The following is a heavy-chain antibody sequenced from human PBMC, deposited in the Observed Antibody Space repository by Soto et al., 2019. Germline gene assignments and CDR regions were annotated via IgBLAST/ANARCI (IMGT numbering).Heavy chain of an antibody. CDR1: GFTFSSYA. V-gene: IGHV3-23*01. J-gene: IGHJ3*02. D-gene: IGHD7-27*01. CDR3: GKGGTGGGGAFDI. Sequence: EVQLLESGGGLVQPGGSLRLSCAASGFTFSSYAMSWVRQAPGKGLEWVSAISGSGGSTYYADSVKGRFTISRDNSKNTLYLQMNRLRGEDTAVYFCGKGGTGGGGAFDIWGQGTMVTVSS. CDR2: ISGSGGST.